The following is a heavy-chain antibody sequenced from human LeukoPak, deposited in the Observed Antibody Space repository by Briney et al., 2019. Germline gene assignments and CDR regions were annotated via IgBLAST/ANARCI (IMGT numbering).Heavy chain of an antibody. V-gene: IGHV1-2*02. CDR2: INPNSGGT. CDR3: ARSVVLRYFDWLLSYYFDY. CDR1: GYTFTGYY. Sequence: ASVKVSCKASGYTFTGYYMHWVRQAPGQGLEWMGWINPNSGGTNYAQKLQGRVTMTTDTSTSTAHMELRSLRSDDTAVYYCARSVVLRYFDWLLSYYFDYWGQGTLVTVSS. D-gene: IGHD3-9*01. J-gene: IGHJ4*02.